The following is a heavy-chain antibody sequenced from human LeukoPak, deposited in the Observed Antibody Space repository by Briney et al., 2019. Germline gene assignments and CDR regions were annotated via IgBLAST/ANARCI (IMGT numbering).Heavy chain of an antibody. Sequence: GGSLRLSCAASGFTFSGYWMHWVRQAPGKGLVWVSRINSDGSDTGYADSVKGRFTISRDNAKNTLYLQMNSLRAEDTAVYYCAREEGYSCSSTSCPPDYWGQGTLVTVSS. J-gene: IGHJ4*02. V-gene: IGHV3-74*01. CDR1: GFTFSGYW. CDR3: AREEGYSCSSTSCPPDY. CDR2: INSDGSDT. D-gene: IGHD2-2*01.